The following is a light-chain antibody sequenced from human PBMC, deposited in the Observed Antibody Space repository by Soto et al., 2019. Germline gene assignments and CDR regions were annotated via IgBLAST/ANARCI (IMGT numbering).Light chain of an antibody. CDR3: QQYNNWPLT. CDR1: QSVSSN. Sequence: EIVMTQSPATLSVSPGERATLSCRASQSVSSNLAWYQQKPGQAPRRLIYGASTRATGIPARFSGSGSGTEFPLTFSGLQSEDLAVYYCQQYNNWPLTFGGGTKVEIK. J-gene: IGKJ4*01. V-gene: IGKV3-15*01. CDR2: GAS.